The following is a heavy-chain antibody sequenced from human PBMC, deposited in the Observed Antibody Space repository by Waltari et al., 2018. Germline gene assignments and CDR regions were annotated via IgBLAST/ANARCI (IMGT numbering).Heavy chain of an antibody. Sequence: QVQLQESGPGLVKPSETLSLTCTVSGGSISSYYWSWIRPPAGKGLEWIGRIYTSGSTNYNPSLKSRVTMSVDTSKNQFSLKLSSVTAADTAVYYCARASYYDSSDTGPPVPYFDYWGQGTLVTVSS. CDR3: ARASYYDSSDTGPPVPYFDY. V-gene: IGHV4-4*07. CDR2: IYTSGST. CDR1: GGSISSYY. D-gene: IGHD3-22*01. J-gene: IGHJ4*02.